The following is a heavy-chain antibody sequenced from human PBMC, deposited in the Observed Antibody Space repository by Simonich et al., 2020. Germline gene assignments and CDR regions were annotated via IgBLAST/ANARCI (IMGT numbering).Heavy chain of an antibody. Sequence: QVQLVQSGAEVKKPGASVKVPCKASGYTFTGYYMHWERQAPGQGLEGMGWIHPNSGGTNYSQKFQGRVTMTRDTSISTAYMELSRLRSDGTAVYYCARDRAARYYYYYYMDVWGKGTTVTVSS. CDR3: ARDRAARYYYYYYMDV. CDR2: IHPNSGGT. J-gene: IGHJ6*03. D-gene: IGHD6-6*01. V-gene: IGHV1-2*02. CDR1: GYTFTGYY.